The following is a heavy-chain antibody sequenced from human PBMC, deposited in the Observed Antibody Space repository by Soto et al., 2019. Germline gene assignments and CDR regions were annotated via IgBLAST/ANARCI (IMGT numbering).Heavy chain of an antibody. D-gene: IGHD6-13*01. J-gene: IGHJ5*02. CDR3: ARDKTPAAAGLGGNWFDP. Sequence: EVQLVESGGGLVQPGGSLRLSCAASGFTFSSYSMNWVRQAPGKGLEWVSYISSSSSTIYYADSVKGRFTISRDNAKNSLYLQMNSLRDEDTAVYYCARDKTPAAAGLGGNWFDPWGQGTLVTVSS. CDR1: GFTFSSYS. V-gene: IGHV3-48*02. CDR2: ISSSSSTI.